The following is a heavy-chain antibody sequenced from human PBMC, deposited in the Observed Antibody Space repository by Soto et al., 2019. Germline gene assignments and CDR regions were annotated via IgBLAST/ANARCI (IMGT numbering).Heavy chain of an antibody. V-gene: IGHV4-31*03. D-gene: IGHD6-13*01. J-gene: IGHJ4*02. CDR1: GDTITSGGYY. CDR3: TRDTGFSGSRAPDH. CDR2: IYFRGIT. Sequence: SETLSLTCTVSGDTITSGGYYWSWIRQLPGKGLEWIGYIYFRGITFYNPSLKSRATMSVDTSQNQFSLRLTSVTAADTAVYYCTRDTGFSGSRAPDHWGPGTLGTVSS.